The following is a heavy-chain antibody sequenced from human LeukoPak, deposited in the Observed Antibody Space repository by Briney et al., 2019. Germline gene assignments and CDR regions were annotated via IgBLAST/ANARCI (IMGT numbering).Heavy chain of an antibody. CDR3: ARLKMTNSRIAAAGSAFVDY. CDR2: IYTSGIT. Sequence: PSETLSLTCSVSGGSISSYHWSWIRQPAGKGLEWIGRIYTSGITNYSPSLKSRVTMSVDTSKNQFSLKLSSVTAADTAVYYCARLKMTNSRIAAAGSAFVDYWGQGTLVTVSS. CDR1: GGSISSYH. V-gene: IGHV4-4*07. D-gene: IGHD6-13*01. J-gene: IGHJ4*02.